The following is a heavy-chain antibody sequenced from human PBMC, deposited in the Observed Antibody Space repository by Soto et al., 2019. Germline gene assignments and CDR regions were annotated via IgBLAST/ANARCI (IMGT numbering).Heavy chain of an antibody. J-gene: IGHJ6*02. CDR1: GFTFSSYA. Sequence: GGSLRLSCAASGFTFSSYAMSWVRQAPGKGLEWVSAISGSGGSTYYADSVKGRFTISRDNSKNTLYLQMNSLRAEDTAVYYCAKGTNLQWLLYTSSIYYYYGMDVWGQGTTVTVSS. D-gene: IGHD3-3*01. V-gene: IGHV3-23*01. CDR3: AKGTNLQWLLYTSSIYYYYGMDV. CDR2: ISGSGGST.